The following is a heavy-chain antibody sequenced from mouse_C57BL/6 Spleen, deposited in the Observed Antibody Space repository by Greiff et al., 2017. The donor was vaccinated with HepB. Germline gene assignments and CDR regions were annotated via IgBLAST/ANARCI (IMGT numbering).Heavy chain of an antibody. D-gene: IGHD1-1*01. V-gene: IGHV5-9-1*02. J-gene: IGHJ2*01. Sequence: EVKVVESGEGLVKPGGSLKLSCAASGFTFSSYAMSWVRQTPEKRLEWVAYISSGGDYIYYADTVKGRFTISRDNARNTLYLQMISLKSEDTAMYYCTREDYYGSSYGYFDYWGQGTTLTVSS. CDR2: ISSGGDYI. CDR3: TREDYYGSSYGYFDY. CDR1: GFTFSSYA.